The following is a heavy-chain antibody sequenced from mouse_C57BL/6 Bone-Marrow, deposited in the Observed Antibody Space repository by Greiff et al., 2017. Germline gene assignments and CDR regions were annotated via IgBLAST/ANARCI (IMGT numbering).Heavy chain of an antibody. Sequence: VQLQQSGAELVRPGSSVKLSCKASGYTFTSYWMHWVKQRPIQGLEWIGNIDPSDSETHYNQKFKDKATLTVDKSSSTAYMQLSSLTSEDSAVYYCARSPHYYGKGDFDVWGTGTTVTVSS. J-gene: IGHJ1*03. CDR1: GYTFTSYW. CDR2: IDPSDSET. CDR3: ARSPHYYGKGDFDV. D-gene: IGHD1-1*01. V-gene: IGHV1-52*01.